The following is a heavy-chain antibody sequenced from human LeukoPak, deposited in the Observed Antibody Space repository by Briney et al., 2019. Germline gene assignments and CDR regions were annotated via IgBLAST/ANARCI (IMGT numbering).Heavy chain of an antibody. D-gene: IGHD3-10*01. CDR2: IYYSGST. CDR3: ARERRSYSSDRHFFDY. V-gene: IGHV4-31*03. CDR1: GGSISGGAYY. Sequence: SETLSLTCTVSGGSISGGAYYWSWIRQHPGKGLEWIGYIYYSGSTYYNPSLKSRVTILVDTSKNQFSLRLNSMTAADTAVYYCARERRSYSSDRHFFDYWGQGAVVTVSS. J-gene: IGHJ4*02.